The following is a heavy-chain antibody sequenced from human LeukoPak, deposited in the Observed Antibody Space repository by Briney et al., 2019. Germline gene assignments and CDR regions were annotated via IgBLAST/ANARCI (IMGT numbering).Heavy chain of an antibody. J-gene: IGHJ6*04. D-gene: IGHD2-2*01. CDR3: AREYQLLDMDV. V-gene: IGHV3-33*01. CDR2: IWYDGSNK. Sequence: TGGSLRLSCAASGFTFSSYGMHWVRQAPGKGLEWVAVIWYDGSNKYYADSVKGRFTISRDNSKNTLYLQMNCLRAEDTAVYYCAREYQLLDMDVWGKGTTVTVSS. CDR1: GFTFSSYG.